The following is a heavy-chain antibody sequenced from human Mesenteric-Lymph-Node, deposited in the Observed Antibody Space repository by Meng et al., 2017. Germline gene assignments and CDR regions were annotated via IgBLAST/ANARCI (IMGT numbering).Heavy chain of an antibody. Sequence: GESLKISCAASGFTFSSYWMSWVRQAPGKGLEWVSAFYSGGTTYYANSVKGRFTISTDNSKNTLFLQMNSLTTEDTAVYYCARATTGITFWDYWGQGTQVTVSS. J-gene: IGHJ4*02. CDR2: FYSGGTT. D-gene: IGHD4-23*01. CDR3: ARATTGITFWDY. CDR1: GFTFSSYW. V-gene: IGHV3-66*02.